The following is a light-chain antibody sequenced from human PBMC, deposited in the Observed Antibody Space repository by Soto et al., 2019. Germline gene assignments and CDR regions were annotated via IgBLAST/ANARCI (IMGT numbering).Light chain of an antibody. Sequence: DIQMTLSPSSLSASVRDRVTITCRASQGIGSDLGWYQQKPGKAPKRLIYAASSLQSGVPSRFSGRGSGTEFTLTISSLQPEDFATYYCLQHNSYPPTFGGGTKVEIK. CDR1: QGIGSD. V-gene: IGKV1-17*01. CDR3: LQHNSYPPT. CDR2: AAS. J-gene: IGKJ4*01.